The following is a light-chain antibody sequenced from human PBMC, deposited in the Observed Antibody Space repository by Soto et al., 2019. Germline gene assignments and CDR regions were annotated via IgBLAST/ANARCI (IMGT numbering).Light chain of an antibody. CDR2: LNSDGSH. Sequence: QLVLTQSPSASASLGATVKLTCTLSSGHSSYAIAWHQQQPEKGPRYLMKLNSDGSHSKGDGIPDRFSGSSSGAERYLTISSLQSEDEADYYWQTWGTGTRGVFGGGTKLTVL. CDR1: SGHSSYA. V-gene: IGLV4-69*01. J-gene: IGLJ3*02. CDR3: QTWGTGTRGV.